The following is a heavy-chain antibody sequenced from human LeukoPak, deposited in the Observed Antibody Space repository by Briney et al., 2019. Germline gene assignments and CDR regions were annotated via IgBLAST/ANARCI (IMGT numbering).Heavy chain of an antibody. CDR1: GDSISSYY. D-gene: IGHD2/OR15-2a*01. J-gene: IGHJ4*02. CDR2: IYYSGIA. CDR3: AREGIVRTYDQ. V-gene: IGHV4-59*12. Sequence: SETLSLTCTVSGDSISSYYWYWFRQPPGKELEWIACIYYSGIAHYNPSLKSRVTISLDTSKNQFSLRLSSVTAADTAVYYCAREGIVRTYDQWGQGTLVTVSS.